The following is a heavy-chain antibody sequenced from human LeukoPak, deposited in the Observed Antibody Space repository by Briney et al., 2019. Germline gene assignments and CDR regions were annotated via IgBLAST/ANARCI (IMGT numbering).Heavy chain of an antibody. J-gene: IGHJ5*02. CDR1: GFTFSSYV. Sequence: GGSLRLSCAASGFTFSSYVMNWVRQAPGKGLEWVSVISGGGGGTYYADSVKGRFTISRDNSKNTLYLQMNSLRAEDTAVYYCAKGGYCSTTSCYVGWFDPWGQGTLVAVSS. CDR3: AKGGYCSTTSCYVGWFDP. V-gene: IGHV3-23*01. D-gene: IGHD2-2*01. CDR2: ISGGGGGT.